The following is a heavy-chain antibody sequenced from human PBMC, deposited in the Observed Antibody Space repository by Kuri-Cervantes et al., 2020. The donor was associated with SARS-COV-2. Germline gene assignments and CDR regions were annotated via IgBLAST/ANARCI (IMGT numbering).Heavy chain of an antibody. CDR3: ARDTRLGCSGTSCYSFFDY. CDR2: IYYSGST. V-gene: IGHV4-31*03. Sequence: LRLSCTASGGSISSGGYYWSWIRQHPGKGLEWIGYIYYSGSTYYNPSLKSRVTISVDTSKNKFSLNLSSVTAADTAVYYCARDTRLGCSGTSCYSFFDYWGQGTLVTVSS. D-gene: IGHD2-2*01. J-gene: IGHJ4*02. CDR1: GGSISSGGYY.